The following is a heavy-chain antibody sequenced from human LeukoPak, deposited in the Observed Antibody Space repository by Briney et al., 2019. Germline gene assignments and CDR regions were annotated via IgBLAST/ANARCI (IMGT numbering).Heavy chain of an antibody. CDR2: YDPEDGET. D-gene: IGHD6-19*01. Sequence: ASVKVSCKVSGYTLTELSMHWLRQAPGKGLAWMGLYDPEDGETIYAQKFQGRVTMTEDTSTDTAYMELRSLRSEDTALYYCATDSSGWYYYYGMDVWGQGTTVTVSS. CDR3: ATDSSGWYYYYGMDV. J-gene: IGHJ6*02. CDR1: GYTLTELS. V-gene: IGHV1-24*01.